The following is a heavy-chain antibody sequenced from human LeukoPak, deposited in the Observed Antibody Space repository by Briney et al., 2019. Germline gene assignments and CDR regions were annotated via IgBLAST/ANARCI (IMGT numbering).Heavy chain of an antibody. D-gene: IGHD2-2*01. CDR3: ARDGGIVVADAPAAFDI. V-gene: IGHV4-39*07. Sequence: SETLSLTCTVSGGSISSSSYYWGWIRQPPGKGLEWIGSIYYSGSTYYNPSLKSRVTIPVDTSKNQFSLKLSSVTAADTAVYYCARDGGIVVADAPAAFDIWGQGTMVTVSS. J-gene: IGHJ3*02. CDR2: IYYSGST. CDR1: GGSISSSSYY.